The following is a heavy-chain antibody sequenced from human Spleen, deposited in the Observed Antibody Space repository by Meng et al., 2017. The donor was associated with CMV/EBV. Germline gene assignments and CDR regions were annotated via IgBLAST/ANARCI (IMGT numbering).Heavy chain of an antibody. Sequence: SQTLSLTCAVYGGSLSGYYWSWIRQPPGKGLEWIGEINRRGSTNYTPSLKSRITISIDTSNNRFSLELGSVTAADTAVYYCARQGRVYFDYWGQGSLVTVSS. J-gene: IGHJ4*02. V-gene: IGHV4-34*01. CDR2: INRRGST. CDR1: GGSLSGYY. CDR3: ARQGRVYFDY.